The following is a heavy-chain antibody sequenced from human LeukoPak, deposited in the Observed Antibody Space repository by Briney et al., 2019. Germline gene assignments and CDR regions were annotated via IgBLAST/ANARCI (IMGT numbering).Heavy chain of an antibody. CDR1: GGSISSGGYY. V-gene: IGHV4-31*03. CDR3: ARDRASGIVVATRYFDL. Sequence: SETLSLACTVSGGSISSGGYYWSWIRQHPGKGLEWIGYIYYSGSTYYNPSLKSRVTISADTSKNQFSLKLSSVTAADTAVYYCARDRASGIVVATRYFDLWGRGTLVTVSS. CDR2: IYYSGST. D-gene: IGHD3-22*01. J-gene: IGHJ2*01.